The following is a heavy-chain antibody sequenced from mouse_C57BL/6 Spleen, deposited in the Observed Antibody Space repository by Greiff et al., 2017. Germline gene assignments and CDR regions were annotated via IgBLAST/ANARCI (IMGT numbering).Heavy chain of an antibody. Sequence: EVQLVESGGGLVKPGGSLKLSCAASGFTFSDYGMHWVRQAPEKGLEWVAYISSGSSTIYYADTVKGRFTISRDNAKNTLFLQMTSLRSEDTAMYYCARAYYSNRFAYWGQGTLVTVSA. D-gene: IGHD2-5*01. V-gene: IGHV5-17*01. J-gene: IGHJ3*01. CDR2: ISSGSSTI. CDR1: GFTFSDYG. CDR3: ARAYYSNRFAY.